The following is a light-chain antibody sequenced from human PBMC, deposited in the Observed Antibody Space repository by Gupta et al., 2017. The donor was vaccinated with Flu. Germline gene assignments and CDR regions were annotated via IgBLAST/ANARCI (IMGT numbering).Light chain of an antibody. J-gene: IGLJ1*01. CDR3: CSYAGSTSLYV. CDR1: SSDVGSYHL. Sequence: QSALTQPASVSGSPGQSITISCTRTSSDVGSYHLVSWYQQHPGKAPNLMIYEGNKRRSGVSNRFSGSKSDTTASVTIAGLQAEDEADYYCCSYAGSTSLYVVGTGTKVTVL. V-gene: IGLV2-23*01. CDR2: EGN.